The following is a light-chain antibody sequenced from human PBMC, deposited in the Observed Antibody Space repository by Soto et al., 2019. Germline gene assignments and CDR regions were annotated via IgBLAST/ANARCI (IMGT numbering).Light chain of an antibody. Sequence: DIQMTQSPSTPSASVGDRVAITCRASQSISTWLAWYQQKPGKAPKLLIYDASTLETGVPSRFSGSGSGTEFTLTISSLQPDDFATYYCEDYNSWTFGPGTRWIS. CDR1: QSISTW. CDR3: EDYNSWT. J-gene: IGKJ3*01. CDR2: DAS. V-gene: IGKV1-5*01.